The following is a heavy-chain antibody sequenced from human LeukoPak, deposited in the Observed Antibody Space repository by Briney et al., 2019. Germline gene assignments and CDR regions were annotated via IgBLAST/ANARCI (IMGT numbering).Heavy chain of an antibody. CDR3: ARSRFYFDY. V-gene: IGHV3-48*04. CDR2: SGSSGNII. Sequence: PGGSLRLSCAASGFTFSSYGMHWVRQAPGKGLEWISYSGSSGNIIYYADSVKGRFTISRDNAKNSLYLQLNSLRAEDTAVYYCARSRFYFDYWGRGTLATVSS. CDR1: GFTFSSYG. J-gene: IGHJ4*02.